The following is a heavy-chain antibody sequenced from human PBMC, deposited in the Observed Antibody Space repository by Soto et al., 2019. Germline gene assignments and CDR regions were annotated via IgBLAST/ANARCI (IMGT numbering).Heavy chain of an antibody. Sequence: GGSLRLSCAASGFTFSSYAMSWVRQAPGKGLEWVSAISGSGGSTYYADSVKGRFTISRDNSKNTLYLQMNSLRAEDTAVYYCAKDGDTAMVTGYYYYYGMDVWGQGTTVTVSS. CDR3: AKDGDTAMVTGYYYYYGMDV. CDR2: ISGSGGST. CDR1: GFTFSSYA. V-gene: IGHV3-23*01. J-gene: IGHJ6*02. D-gene: IGHD5-18*01.